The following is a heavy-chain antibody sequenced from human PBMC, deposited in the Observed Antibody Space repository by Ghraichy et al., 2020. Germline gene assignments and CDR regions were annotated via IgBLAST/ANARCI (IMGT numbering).Heavy chain of an antibody. CDR3: ARAGVAVAGTDFDY. Sequence: GGSLRLSCAASGFTFSSYGMHWVRQAPGKGLEWVAVIWYDGSNKYYADSVKGRFTISRDNSKNTLYLQMNSLRAEDTAVYYCARAGVAVAGTDFDYWGQGTLVTVSS. CDR2: IWYDGSNK. CDR1: GFTFSSYG. V-gene: IGHV3-33*01. J-gene: IGHJ4*02. D-gene: IGHD6-19*01.